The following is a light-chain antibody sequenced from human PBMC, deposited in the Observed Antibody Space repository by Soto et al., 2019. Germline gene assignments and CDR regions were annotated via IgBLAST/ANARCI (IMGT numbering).Light chain of an antibody. J-gene: IGKJ1*01. V-gene: IGKV1-39*01. CDR3: QQSYSTPQT. CDR2: AAS. CDR1: QSISSY. Sequence: DIQMTQSPSSLSASVGDGVTITCRASQSISSYLNWYQQKPGKAPKLLIYAASSLQSVVPSRFSGSGSGTDFTLTISSLQPEDFATYYCQQSYSTPQTFGQGTKVDIK.